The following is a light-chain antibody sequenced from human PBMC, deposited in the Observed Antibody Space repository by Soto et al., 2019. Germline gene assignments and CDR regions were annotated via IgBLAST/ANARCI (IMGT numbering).Light chain of an antibody. CDR2: EFS. CDR3: CSHAGSSTFPYV. CDR1: SSDVGSYNL. V-gene: IGLV2-23*02. Sequence: QSALTQPASVSGSPGQSITISCTGTSSDVGSYNLVSWYQQHPGKAPKLMIYEFSKRPSGVSNRFSGYKSGNTAPLTISGLQAEDESDYHCCSHAGSSTFPYVFGPGTKVTVL. J-gene: IGLJ1*01.